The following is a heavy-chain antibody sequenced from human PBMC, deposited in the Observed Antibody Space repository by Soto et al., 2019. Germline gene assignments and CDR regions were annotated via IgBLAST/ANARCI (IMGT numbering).Heavy chain of an antibody. CDR2: TYYRSKWYN. D-gene: IGHD1-7*01. Sequence: SQTLSLTCAISVDGVSSNSAAWNWIIQSPSRGLEWLGRTYYRSKWYNDYAVSVKSRITMKSDTSKNQFSLQLNSVTPEDTAVYYCARDGLTGTPWAVNGFQPWGQATLVSVSS. CDR3: ARDGLTGTPWAVNGFQP. CDR1: VDGVSSNSAA. V-gene: IGHV6-1*01. J-gene: IGHJ5*02.